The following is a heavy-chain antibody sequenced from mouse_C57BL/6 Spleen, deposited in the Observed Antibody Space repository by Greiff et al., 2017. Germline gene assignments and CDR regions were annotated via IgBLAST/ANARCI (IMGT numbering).Heavy chain of an antibody. CDR2: IYPGDGDT. D-gene: IGHD2-2*01. CDR1: GYAFSSSW. V-gene: IGHV1-82*01. J-gene: IGHJ2*01. Sequence: VQLQQSGPELVKPGASVKISCKASGYAFSSSWMNWVKQRPGKGLEWIGRIYPGDGDTNYNGKFKGKATLTADKSSSTAYMQLSSLASEYSAVYFCASSMVTTGYWGQGTTLTVSS. CDR3: ASSMVTTGY.